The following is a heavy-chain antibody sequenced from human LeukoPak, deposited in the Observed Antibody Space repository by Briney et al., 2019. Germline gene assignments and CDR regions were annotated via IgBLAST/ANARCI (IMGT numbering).Heavy chain of an antibody. Sequence: ASVKVCCKASGYTYTSYDINWVRQTTGQGREWMGWMNPNSGITGYAQKFQGRVTMTTNTSISTAYMELSSLRSEDTAVYYCAKRYCSGGSCYGRQRGYWFDPWGQGTLVTVSS. CDR3: AKRYCSGGSCYGRQRGYWFDP. CDR1: GYTYTSYD. D-gene: IGHD2-15*01. V-gene: IGHV1-8*01. J-gene: IGHJ5*02. CDR2: MNPNSGIT.